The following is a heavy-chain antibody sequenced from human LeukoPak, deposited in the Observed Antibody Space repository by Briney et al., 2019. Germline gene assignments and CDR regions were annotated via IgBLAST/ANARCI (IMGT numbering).Heavy chain of an antibody. CDR1: GFTFSSYG. CDR3: ARAAYSSTWYSRYFDL. J-gene: IGHJ2*01. D-gene: IGHD6-13*01. Sequence: GGSLRLSCAASGFTFSSYGMHWVRQAPGKGLEWVAFIRYDGSNKYYADSVKGRFTISRDNSKNSLYLQMNSLRAGDTAVYYCARAAYSSTWYSRYFDLWGRGTLVTVSS. V-gene: IGHV3-30*02. CDR2: IRYDGSNK.